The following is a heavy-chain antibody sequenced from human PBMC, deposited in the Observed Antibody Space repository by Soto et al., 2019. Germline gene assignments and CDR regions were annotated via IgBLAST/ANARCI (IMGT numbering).Heavy chain of an antibody. J-gene: IGHJ6*02. CDR3: ARGSSSWYGRYYYYYGMDV. D-gene: IGHD6-13*01. V-gene: IGHV4-34*01. Sequence: QVQLQQWGAGLLKPSETLSLTCAVYGGSFSGYYWSWIRQPPGKGLEWIWEINHSGSTNYNPSLKSRVTISVDTSKNQFSLKLSSVTAADTAVYYCARGSSSWYGRYYYYYGMDVWGQGTTVTVSS. CDR2: INHSGST. CDR1: GGSFSGYY.